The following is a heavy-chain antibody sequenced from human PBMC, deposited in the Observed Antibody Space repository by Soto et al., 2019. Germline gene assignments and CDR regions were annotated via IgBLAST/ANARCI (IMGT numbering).Heavy chain of an antibody. CDR1: GYTFTSYA. CDR3: ARGLAPPYYDFWSGYSSVWFDP. Sequence: ASVKVSCKASGYTFTSYAMNWVRQAPGQGLEWMGLMNPNSGNTGYAQKFQGRVTMTRNTSLSTAYMELSSLRSEDTAVYYCARGLAPPYYDFWSGYSSVWFDPWGQGTLVTVSS. J-gene: IGHJ5*02. CDR2: MNPNSGNT. D-gene: IGHD3-3*01. V-gene: IGHV1-8*02.